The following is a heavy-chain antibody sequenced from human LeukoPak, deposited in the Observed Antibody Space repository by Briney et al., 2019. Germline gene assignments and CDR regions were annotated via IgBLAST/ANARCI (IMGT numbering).Heavy chain of an antibody. J-gene: IGHJ4*02. Sequence: GGSLRLSCAASGFTFSSYAMSWVRQAPGLGLDWVSAIRVSGGSSYYADSGKGRFTISRDNSKNTLYLQMNSLSAEDTAVYYCAKRGPSGSYDYWGQGTLVTVSS. CDR3: AKRGPSGSYDY. D-gene: IGHD1-26*01. V-gene: IGHV3-23*01. CDR2: IRVSGGSS. CDR1: GFTFSSYA.